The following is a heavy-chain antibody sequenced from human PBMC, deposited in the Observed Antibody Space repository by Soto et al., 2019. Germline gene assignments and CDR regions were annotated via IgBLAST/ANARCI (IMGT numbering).Heavy chain of an antibody. Sequence: TGGSLSLSSAASGVPFSNYSINLVRQSPGKGLAWVSSISSSSSSIYYADSVKGRFTSSRDNDKNSLYLQMHSLRDEDTAVYYCARDRSTFLEWLLSGMDVWGQGTTVSVS. CDR2: ISSSSSSI. V-gene: IGHV3-21*01. CDR3: ARDRSTFLEWLLSGMDV. CDR1: GVPFSNYS. D-gene: IGHD3-3*01. J-gene: IGHJ6*02.